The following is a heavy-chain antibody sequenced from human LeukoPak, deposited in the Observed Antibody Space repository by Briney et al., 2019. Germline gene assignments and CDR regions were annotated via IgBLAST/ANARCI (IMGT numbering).Heavy chain of an antibody. D-gene: IGHD1-26*01. J-gene: IGHJ3*02. V-gene: IGHV1-2*02. CDR3: ARDNTYHIVGAHDAFDI. CDR2: INPNSGGT. CDR1: GYTFTGYY. Sequence: ASVKVSCKASGYTFTGYYMHWVRQAPGQGLEWMGWINPNSGGTNYAQKFQGRVTMTRDTSISTAYMELSRLRSDDTAVYYCARDNTYHIVGAHDAFDIWGQGTMVTVSS.